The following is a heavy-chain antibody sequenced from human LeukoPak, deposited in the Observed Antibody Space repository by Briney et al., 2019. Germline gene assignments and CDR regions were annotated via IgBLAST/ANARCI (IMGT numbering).Heavy chain of an antibody. V-gene: IGHV3-23*01. CDR3: AKGDCSGGSCYSSYYGMDV. D-gene: IGHD2-15*01. Sequence: PGGSLRLSCAASGFTFSSYAMSWVRQAPGKGLEWVSAISGSGGSTYYADSVKGRFTISRDNSKNTLYLQMNSLRAEDTAVYYCAKGDCSGGSCYSSYYGMDVWGQGTTVTVSS. J-gene: IGHJ6*02. CDR1: GFTFSSYA. CDR2: ISGSGGST.